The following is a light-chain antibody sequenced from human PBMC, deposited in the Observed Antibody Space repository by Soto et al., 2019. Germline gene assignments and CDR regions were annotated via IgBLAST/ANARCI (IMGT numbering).Light chain of an antibody. CDR2: GPS. CDR1: QSVSSSY. CDR3: QQYGSSKT. V-gene: IGKV3-20*01. Sequence: EIVLTQSPGTLSLSPGERATLSCRASQSVSSSYLAWYQQKPGQAPRLLIYGPSSRATGIPDRFSGSGSGTDLTLTISRLEPEDFAVYYCQQYGSSKTFGQGTKVEIK. J-gene: IGKJ1*01.